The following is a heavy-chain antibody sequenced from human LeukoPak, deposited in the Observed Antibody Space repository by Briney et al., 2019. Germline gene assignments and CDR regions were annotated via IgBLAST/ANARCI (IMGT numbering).Heavy chain of an antibody. J-gene: IGHJ6*02. CDR1: GGSISSSSYY. CDR2: IYYSGST. D-gene: IGHD1-26*01. CDR3: ARHETDASGSYWTGYYGMDV. Sequence: PSETLSLACTVSGGSISSSSYYWGWIRQPPGKGLEWIGSIYYSGSTYYNPSLKSRVTISVDTSKNQFSLKLSSVTAADTAVYYCARHETDASGSYWTGYYGMDVWGQGTTVTVSS. V-gene: IGHV4-39*01.